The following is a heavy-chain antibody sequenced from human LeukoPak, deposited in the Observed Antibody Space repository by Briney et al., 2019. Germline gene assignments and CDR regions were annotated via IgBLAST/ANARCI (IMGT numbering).Heavy chain of an antibody. Sequence: HTGGSLRLSCAASGFTFSSYSMNWVRQAPGKGLEWVSYISSGSSTIYYADSVKGRFTISRDNAKNSLSLQMNSLRDEDTAVYYCARDRWGAAADPWYYDMDVWGQGTTVTVSS. CDR2: ISSGSSTI. D-gene: IGHD6-13*01. CDR3: ARDRWGAAADPWYYDMDV. J-gene: IGHJ6*02. V-gene: IGHV3-48*02. CDR1: GFTFSSYS.